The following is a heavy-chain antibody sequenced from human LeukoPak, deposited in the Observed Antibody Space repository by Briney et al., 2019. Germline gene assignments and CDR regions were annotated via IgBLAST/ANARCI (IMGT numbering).Heavy chain of an antibody. Sequence: GGSPRLSCAASGFDFSTYAINWVRQAPGKGLEWVSSISTMSNYIFYGDSVKGRFTISRDNAKNSVYLQMNSLRPEDTAVYYCSRDRLGGLDLWGQGTLVTVYS. CDR2: ISTMSNYI. J-gene: IGHJ5*02. CDR1: GFDFSTYA. V-gene: IGHV3-21*01. CDR3: SRDRLGGLDL. D-gene: IGHD5-12*01.